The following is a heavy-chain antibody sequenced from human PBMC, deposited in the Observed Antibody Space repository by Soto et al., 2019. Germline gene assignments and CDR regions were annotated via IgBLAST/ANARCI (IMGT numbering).Heavy chain of an antibody. CDR2: IWHDGINK. V-gene: IGHV3-33*01. CDR3: AREMYGYYNWMNAFDI. J-gene: IGHJ3*02. CDR1: GFTFSSYG. D-gene: IGHD4-17*01. Sequence: QVQLVESGGGVVQPGRSLRLSCAASGFTFSSYGMHWVRQAPGKGLEWVAVIWHDGINKYYEDSVKGRFTISRDNSKNTLYLQMNSLRAEDTAVYYCAREMYGYYNWMNAFDILGQGTIVNVSS.